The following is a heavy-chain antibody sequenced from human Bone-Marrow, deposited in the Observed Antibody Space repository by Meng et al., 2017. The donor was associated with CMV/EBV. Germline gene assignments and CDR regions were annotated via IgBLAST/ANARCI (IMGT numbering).Heavy chain of an antibody. CDR2: ISSSSSYI. D-gene: IGHD2-2*01. Sequence: GGSLRLSCAASGFTFSSYSMNWVRQAPGKGLEWVSSISSSSSYIYYADSVKGRFTISRDNAKNSLYLQMNSLRAEDTAVYYCARAAEKYQLNWFDPWGQGNLVTVSS. CDR1: GFTFSSYS. J-gene: IGHJ5*02. V-gene: IGHV3-21*01. CDR3: ARAAEKYQLNWFDP.